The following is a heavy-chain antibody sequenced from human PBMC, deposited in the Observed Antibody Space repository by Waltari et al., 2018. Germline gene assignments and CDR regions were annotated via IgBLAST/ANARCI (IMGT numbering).Heavy chain of an antibody. J-gene: IGHJ3*02. CDR3: ARGSPRRPYALTFDPLDI. V-gene: IGHV3-30*02. D-gene: IGHD1-26*01. Sequence: QVQLVGAGGGVVQPGGSLRLTCATSGFIFHNDGRDGGGQAQGKGLVWVAYTRYCGTHSYSAASVGARFALAHDDSRHPLFLQMTGLRPEDTALYYCARGSPRRPYALTFDPLDIWGHGTLVTVSS. CDR1: GFIFHNDG. CDR2: TRYCGTHS.